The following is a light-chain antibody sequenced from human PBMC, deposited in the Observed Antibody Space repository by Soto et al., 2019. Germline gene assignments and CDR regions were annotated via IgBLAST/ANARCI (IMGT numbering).Light chain of an antibody. J-gene: IGKJ1*01. CDR2: KAS. CDR3: QQRSNWRWT. V-gene: IGKV1-5*03. CDR1: QSISSW. Sequence: DIQMTQSPSTLSASVGDRVTITCRASQSISSWLAWYQQKPGKAPKLLIYKASSLESGVPSRFSGSGSGTDFTLTISSLEPEDFAVYYCQQRSNWRWTFGQGTKVEIK.